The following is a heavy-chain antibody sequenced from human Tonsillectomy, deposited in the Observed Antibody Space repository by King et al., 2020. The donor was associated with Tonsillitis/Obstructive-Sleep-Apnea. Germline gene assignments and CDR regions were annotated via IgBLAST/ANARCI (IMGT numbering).Heavy chain of an antibody. J-gene: IGHJ6*02. Sequence: VQLQQWGAGLLKPSETLSLTCAVYGGSFSGYYWSWIRQPPGKGLEWIGEINHSGSTNYNPSLKSRVTISVDTSKNQFSLKLSSVTAADTAVYYCARVLTGTMGGVHYYYGMDVWGQGTTVTVSS. CDR2: INHSGST. CDR3: ARVLTGTMGGVHYYYGMDV. V-gene: IGHV4-34*01. D-gene: IGHD1-7*01. CDR1: GGSFSGYY.